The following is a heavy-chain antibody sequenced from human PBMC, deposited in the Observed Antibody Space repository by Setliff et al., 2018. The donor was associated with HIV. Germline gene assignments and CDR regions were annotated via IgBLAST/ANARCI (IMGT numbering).Heavy chain of an antibody. V-gene: IGHV1-8*03. CDR2: MNPATGKT. J-gene: IGHJ3*02. D-gene: IGHD5-12*01. CDR3: ARDGGYSVHQWFGDAFDI. CDR1: GGTFSNYA. Sequence: ASVKVSCKASGGTFSNYAISWVRQAPGQGLEWMGWMNPATGKTGYAQNFQDRVTITRNNSISTAYMELSSLRSGDTAVYYCARDGGYSVHQWFGDAFDIWGQGTMVTVSS.